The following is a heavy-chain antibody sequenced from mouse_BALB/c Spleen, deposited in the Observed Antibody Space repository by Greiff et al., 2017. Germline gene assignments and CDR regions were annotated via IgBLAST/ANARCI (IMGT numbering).Heavy chain of an antibody. Sequence: EVQLVESGGGLVQPGGSLRLSCATSGFTFTDYYMSWVRQPPGKALEWLGFIRNKANGYTTEYSASVKGRFTISRDNSQSILYLQMNTLRAEDSATYYCARGPSGAWFAYWGQGTLVTVSA. CDR1: GFTFTDYY. CDR3: ARGPSGAWFAY. CDR2: IRNKANGYTT. J-gene: IGHJ3*01. V-gene: IGHV7-3*02.